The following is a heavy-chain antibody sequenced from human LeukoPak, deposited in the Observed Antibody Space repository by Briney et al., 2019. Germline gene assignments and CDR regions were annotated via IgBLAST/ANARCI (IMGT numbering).Heavy chain of an antibody. CDR1: GGSISSGGYS. CDR2: IYYSGST. D-gene: IGHD3-22*01. V-gene: IGHV4-30-4*07. Sequence: PSQTLSLTCAVSGGSISSGGYSWSWIRQPPGKGLEWIGYIYYSGSTYYNPSLKSRVTISVDTSKNQFSLKLSSVTAADTAVYYCASKRSGYYSGFFDYWGQGTLVTVSS. CDR3: ASKRSGYYSGFFDY. J-gene: IGHJ4*02.